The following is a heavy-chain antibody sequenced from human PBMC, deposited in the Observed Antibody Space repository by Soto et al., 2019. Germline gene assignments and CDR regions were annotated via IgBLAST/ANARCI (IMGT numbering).Heavy chain of an antibody. V-gene: IGHV4-30-2*01. CDR3: XXXXXQXPIXY. CDR1: GGSISSGGYS. Sequence: PSETLSLTCAVSGGSISSGGYSWSWIRQPPGKGLEGIGYIYHSGSIYYNPSLKSRVTISVDRSKNQFSLKLTSVTAVDTAVYYXXXXXXQXPIXYWGQGXXXTXXS. J-gene: IGHJ4*02. CDR2: IYHSGSI.